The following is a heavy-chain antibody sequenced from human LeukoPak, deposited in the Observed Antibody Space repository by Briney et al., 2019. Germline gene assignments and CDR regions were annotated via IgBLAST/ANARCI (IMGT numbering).Heavy chain of an antibody. CDR3: AELGITMIGGV. Sequence: GGSLRLSCAASGFIFDDYAMHWVRQVPGKGLEWVSGISWKSDSMGYADSVKGRFTVSRDNAKNSLYLQMSSLRAEDTAVYYCAELGITMIGGVWGKGTTVTISS. CDR2: ISWKSDSM. V-gene: IGHV3-9*01. CDR1: GFIFDDYA. D-gene: IGHD3-10*02. J-gene: IGHJ6*04.